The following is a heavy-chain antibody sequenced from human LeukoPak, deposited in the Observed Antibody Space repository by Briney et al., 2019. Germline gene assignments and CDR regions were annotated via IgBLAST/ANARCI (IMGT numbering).Heavy chain of an antibody. CDR1: GFTFSSYN. J-gene: IGHJ4*02. CDR2: VHHDENTK. Sequence: GGSLRLSCAASGFTFSSYNMHWVRQAPGKGLEWVAFVHHDENTKSSADSVKGRFTVSRDNSKSTVYLQMNSLRPEDTALYYCAKDLAGCTYAIDYWGQGALVTVSS. V-gene: IGHV3-30*02. CDR3: AKDLAGCTYAIDY. D-gene: IGHD5-18*01.